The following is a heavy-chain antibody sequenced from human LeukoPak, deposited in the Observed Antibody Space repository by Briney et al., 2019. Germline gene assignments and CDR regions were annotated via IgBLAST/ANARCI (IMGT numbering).Heavy chain of an antibody. Sequence: GRSLRLSCAASGFTFSSYAMHWVRQAPGKGLEWVAVISYDGSNKYYADSVKGRFTNSRDNSKNTLYLQMNSLRAEDTAVYYCARSGYSYGSYYFDYWGQGTLVTVSS. J-gene: IGHJ4*02. CDR1: GFTFSSYA. CDR2: ISYDGSNK. D-gene: IGHD5-18*01. V-gene: IGHV3-30-3*01. CDR3: ARSGYSYGSYYFDY.